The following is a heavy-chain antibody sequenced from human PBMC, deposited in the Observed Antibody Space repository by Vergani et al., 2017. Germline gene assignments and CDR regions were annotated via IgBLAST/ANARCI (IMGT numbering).Heavy chain of an antibody. CDR3: ARDGFYDDVWWSYRLRGGYYFDY. Sequence: QVQLVQSGAEVKKPGASVKVSCKASGYTFTSYAMHWVRQAPGQRLEWMGCINDGNGNTKYAQKFQGRVTITRDTSASTAYMELSNLRSEDTAVYYCARDGFYDDVWWSYRLRGGYYFDYWGQGTLVTVSS. J-gene: IGHJ4*02. V-gene: IGHV1-3*01. CDR2: INDGNGNT. CDR1: GYTFTSYA. D-gene: IGHD3-16*02.